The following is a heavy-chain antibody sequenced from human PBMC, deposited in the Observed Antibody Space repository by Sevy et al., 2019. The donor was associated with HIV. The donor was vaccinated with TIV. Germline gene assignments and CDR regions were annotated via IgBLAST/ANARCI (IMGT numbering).Heavy chain of an antibody. J-gene: IGHJ4*02. CDR2: IGTSGNIV. CDR3: AREKVTTTFDL. Sequence: GGSLRLSCAASGFTFSDDYMSWIRQAPGKGLEWISYIGTSGNIVYYADPVKGRFTISRDNSRKSLYLQMSSLRAEDTAMYYCAREKVTTTFDLWGQGTLVTVSS. CDR1: GFTFSDDY. V-gene: IGHV3-11*01. D-gene: IGHD4-17*01.